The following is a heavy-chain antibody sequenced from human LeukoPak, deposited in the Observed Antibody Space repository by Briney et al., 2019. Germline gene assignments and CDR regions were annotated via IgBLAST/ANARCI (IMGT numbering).Heavy chain of an antibody. CDR3: ARHMYYYENTGYYSNSFDY. CDR2: YIPIFTRT. Sequence: GASVKVSCKAYGDTFSFYALSWVRQAPGQRLEWMGGYIPIFTRTDYAERFQGRVTITTDESSNTAYMELRGLRSDDTAVYYCARHMYYYENTGYYSNSFDYWGQGTLVTVSS. V-gene: IGHV1-69*05. J-gene: IGHJ4*02. D-gene: IGHD3-22*01. CDR1: GDTFSFYA.